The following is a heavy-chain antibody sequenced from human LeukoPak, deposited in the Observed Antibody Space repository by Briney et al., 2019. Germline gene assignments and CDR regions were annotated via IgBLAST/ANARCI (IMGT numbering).Heavy chain of an antibody. V-gene: IGHV3-72*01. CDR1: GFTFSSYG. D-gene: IGHD6-13*01. CDR3: ARRQLVFSGFDY. Sequence: PGRSLRLSCAASGFTFSSYGMHWVRQAPGKGLEWVGRTRNKANSYTTEYAASVEGRFTISRDDSKNSLYLQMNSLKTEDTAVYYCARRQLVFSGFDYWGQGTLVTVSS. J-gene: IGHJ4*02. CDR2: TRNKANSYTT.